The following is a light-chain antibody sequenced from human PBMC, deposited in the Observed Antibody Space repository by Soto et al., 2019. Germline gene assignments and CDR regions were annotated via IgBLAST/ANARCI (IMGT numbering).Light chain of an antibody. CDR1: QSVSSN. CDR3: QHYTNWPPWT. Sequence: EIVMTQSPATLSVSPGERATLSCRASQSVSSNLAWYQQKPGQAPRLLIYGASTRATGIPARFSGSGSGTEFTLTISSLQSEDFAVYYCQHYTNWPPWTCGQGPKVEI. V-gene: IGKV3-15*01. CDR2: GAS. J-gene: IGKJ1*01.